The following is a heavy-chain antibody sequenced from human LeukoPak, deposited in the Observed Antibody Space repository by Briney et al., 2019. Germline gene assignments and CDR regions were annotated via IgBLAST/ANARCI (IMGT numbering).Heavy chain of an antibody. J-gene: IGHJ4*02. Sequence: SETLSLTCAVYGGSFSGYYWSWIRQPPGKGLEWIGEINHSGSTNYNPSLKSRVTISVDTSKNQFSLRLSSVTAADTAVYYCARGLPIWFGELLIDYWGQGTLVTVSS. CDR2: INHSGST. V-gene: IGHV4-34*01. D-gene: IGHD3-10*01. CDR3: ARGLPIWFGELLIDY. CDR1: GGSFSGYY.